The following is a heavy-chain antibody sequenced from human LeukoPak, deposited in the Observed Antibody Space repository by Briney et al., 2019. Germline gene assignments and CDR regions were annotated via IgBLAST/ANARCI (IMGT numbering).Heavy chain of an antibody. Sequence: ETLSLTCTVSGGSISSYYWSWVRQAPGKGLEWVSVIYSGGSTYYADSVKGRFTISRDNSKNTLYLQMNSLRAEDTAVYYCARIGYDFWSGYYPFDYWGQGTLVTVSS. D-gene: IGHD3-3*01. V-gene: IGHV3-53*01. CDR2: IYSGGST. J-gene: IGHJ4*02. CDR1: GGSISSYY. CDR3: ARIGYDFWSGYYPFDY.